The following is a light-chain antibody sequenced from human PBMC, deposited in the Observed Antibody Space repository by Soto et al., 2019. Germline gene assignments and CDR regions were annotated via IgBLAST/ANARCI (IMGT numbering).Light chain of an antibody. CDR2: DVT. Sequence: QSALPQPRSLSGSPGQSVTISCTGTSSDVGGYNYVSWYQQHPGKSPKLLIYDVTTRPSGVPDHFSGSKSGNTASLTISGLQAEDEADYYCSSYAGADTWVFGGGTKLTVL. V-gene: IGLV2-11*01. CDR1: SSDVGGYNY. J-gene: IGLJ3*02. CDR3: SSYAGADTWV.